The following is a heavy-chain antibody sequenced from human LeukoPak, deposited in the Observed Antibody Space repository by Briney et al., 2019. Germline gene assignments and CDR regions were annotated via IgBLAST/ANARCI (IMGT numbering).Heavy chain of an antibody. J-gene: IGHJ4*02. CDR3: ARVLPGRYCRGGRCYAFEL. V-gene: IGHV4-59*01. D-gene: IGHD2-15*01. CDR2: IDYSGST. CDR1: GGAISTNV. Sequence: PSETLTLTCTVSGGAISTNVWSWIRQPPGKGLKWMGTIDYSGSTNYNPSPNSRVTISVDTSRSQFSLRLSSLTAVDTAVYYCARVLPGRYCRGGRCYAFELWGQGALVTVSS.